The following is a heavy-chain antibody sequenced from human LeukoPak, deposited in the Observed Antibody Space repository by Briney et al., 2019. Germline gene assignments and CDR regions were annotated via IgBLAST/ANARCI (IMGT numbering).Heavy chain of an antibody. D-gene: IGHD3-9*01. CDR2: IYTSGST. Sequence: SETLSLTCTVSGGSISSYYWRWIRQPAGKGLEWIGRIYTSGSTNYNPSLKSRVTMSVDTSKSQFSLKLSSVTAADTAVYYCARDWVPQYYDILTGYYPAYNWFDPWGQGTLVTVSS. CDR3: ARDWVPQYYDILTGYYPAYNWFDP. V-gene: IGHV4-4*07. CDR1: GGSISSYY. J-gene: IGHJ5*02.